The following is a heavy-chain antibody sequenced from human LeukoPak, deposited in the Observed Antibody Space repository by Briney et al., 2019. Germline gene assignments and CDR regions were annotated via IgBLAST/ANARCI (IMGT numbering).Heavy chain of an antibody. CDR1: GFTFSSYS. J-gene: IGHJ3*02. V-gene: IGHV3-21*01. D-gene: IGHD3-9*01. Sequence: PGGSLRLSCAASGFTFSSYSMNWVRQAPGKGLEWVSSISSSSSYIYCADSVKGRFTISRDNAKNSLYLQMNSLRAEDTAVYYCARFELRYFDWLLSDDAFDIWGQGTMVTVSS. CDR3: ARFELRYFDWLLSDDAFDI. CDR2: ISSSSSYI.